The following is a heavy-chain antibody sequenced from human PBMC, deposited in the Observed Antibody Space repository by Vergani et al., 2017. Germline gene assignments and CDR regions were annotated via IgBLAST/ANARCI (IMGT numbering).Heavy chain of an antibody. J-gene: IGHJ4*02. CDR3: TTDTVRYISGWYPHGY. CDR1: GFTFSNAW. Sequence: EVQLVESRGGLVKPGGSLRLSCAASGFTFSNAWMSWVRQAPGKGLEWVGRIKSKTDGGTTDYAAPVKGRFTISRDGSKNTLYLQMNSLKTEDTAVYYCTTDTVRYISGWYPHGYWGQGTLVTVSS. D-gene: IGHD6-19*01. CDR2: IKSKTDGGTT. V-gene: IGHV3-15*01.